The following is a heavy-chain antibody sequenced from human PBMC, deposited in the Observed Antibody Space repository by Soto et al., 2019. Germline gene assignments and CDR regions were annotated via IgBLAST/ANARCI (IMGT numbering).Heavy chain of an antibody. J-gene: IGHJ5*02. D-gene: IGHD5-12*01. CDR2: ISTYSGDT. CDR1: GYTFFTYV. V-gene: IGHV1-18*01. Sequence: GASLKVSCKASGYTFFTYVISWVRQAPGQGLEWMGWISTYSGDTKYAQKFQGRDTMTTDTSTTTADQELRSLRSDDTAVYYCARHHGPTTSENWFDPWGQGTLVTVSS. CDR3: ARHHGPTTSENWFDP.